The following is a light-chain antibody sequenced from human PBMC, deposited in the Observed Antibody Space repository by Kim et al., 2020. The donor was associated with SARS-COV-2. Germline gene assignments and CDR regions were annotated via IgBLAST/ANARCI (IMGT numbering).Light chain of an antibody. CDR3: CLYAGSYTFV. CDR2: DVS. Sequence: QSALTQPRSVSGSPGQSVTISCTGTSNDIGSYKFVSWHQQHPGKAPKLIIFDVSERSTGVPDRFSGSQSANTASLTISGLQPEDESDYYCCLYAGSYTFVFGGGTQLTVL. J-gene: IGLJ3*02. CDR1: SNDIGSYKF. V-gene: IGLV2-11*01.